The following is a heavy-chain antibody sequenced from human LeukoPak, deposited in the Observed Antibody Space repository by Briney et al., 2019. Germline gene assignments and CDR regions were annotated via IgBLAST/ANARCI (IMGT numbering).Heavy chain of an antibody. D-gene: IGHD5-24*01. CDR1: GFTFSSYR. Sequence: PGGSLRLSCAASGFTFSSYRMSWVRQAPGKGLEWVSCITSSSSYIFYADSVKGRFTISRDNAKNSLYLQMNSLRAEDTAVYYCARDWGAGDGYTPFDYWGQGTLVIVSS. CDR2: ITSSSSYI. CDR3: ARDWGAGDGYTPFDY. J-gene: IGHJ4*02. V-gene: IGHV3-21*01.